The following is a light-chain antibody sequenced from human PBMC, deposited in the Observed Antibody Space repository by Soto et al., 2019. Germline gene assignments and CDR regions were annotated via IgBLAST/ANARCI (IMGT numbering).Light chain of an antibody. CDR3: MQASQTPLT. V-gene: IGKV2-28*01. CDR2: FVS. Sequence: DIVLTQSPLSLPVTPGEPASLSCRSSQSLLHSNGNTYLDWYLQKPGQSPQLLIYFVSTRASGVPDRFSGSGSGTDFTLKISRVEAEDVGFYYCMQASQTPLTFGGGTKVEMK. J-gene: IGKJ4*01. CDR1: QSLLHSNGNTY.